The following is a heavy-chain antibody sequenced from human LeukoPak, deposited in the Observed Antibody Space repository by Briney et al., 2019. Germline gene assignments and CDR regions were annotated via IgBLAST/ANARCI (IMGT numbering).Heavy chain of an antibody. CDR2: INHSGST. J-gene: IGHJ6*03. Sequence: PSETLSLTCAVYGGSFSGYYWSWIRQPPGKGLEWMGEINHSGSTNYNPSLKSRVTISVDTSKTPFSLKLSSVTAADTAVYYCASLATVTSGHYYMDVWGKGTTVTVSS. CDR1: GGSFSGYY. D-gene: IGHD4-17*01. CDR3: ASLATVTSGHYYMDV. V-gene: IGHV4-34*01.